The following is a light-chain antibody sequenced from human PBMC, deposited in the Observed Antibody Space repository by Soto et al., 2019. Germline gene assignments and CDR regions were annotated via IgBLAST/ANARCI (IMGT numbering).Light chain of an antibody. V-gene: IGKV3-11*01. CDR3: QQRSNWPLQYT. J-gene: IGKJ2*01. CDR1: QSVSSY. CDR2: DAS. Sequence: EIVLTQSPATLSLSPGERATLSCRASQSVSSYLAWYQQKPGQAPRLLIYDASNRATGIPARFSGSGSGTDFTLTISSLEPEDFAVYYCQQRSNWPLQYTFGQGTNLEIK.